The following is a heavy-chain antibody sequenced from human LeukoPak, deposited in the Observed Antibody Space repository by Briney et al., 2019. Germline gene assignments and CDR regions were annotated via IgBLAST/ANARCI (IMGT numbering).Heavy chain of an antibody. Sequence: PGGSLRLSCAASGFTFSNAWMSWVRQAPGKGLEWVGRIKSKTDGGTTDYAAPVKGRFTISRDNSKNTLYLQMNSLRAEDTAVYYCAIFADVASVLLWFGESQSPSYYYGMDVWGQGTTVTVSS. CDR2: IKSKTDGGTT. CDR1: GFTFSNAW. V-gene: IGHV3-15*01. J-gene: IGHJ6*02. CDR3: AIFADVASVLLWFGESQSPSYYYGMDV. D-gene: IGHD3-10*01.